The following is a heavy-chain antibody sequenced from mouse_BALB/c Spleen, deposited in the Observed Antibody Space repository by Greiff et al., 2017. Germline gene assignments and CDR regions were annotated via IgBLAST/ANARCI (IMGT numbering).Heavy chain of an antibody. V-gene: IGHV2-9*02. Sequence: VQLQQSGHGLVAPSQSLSITCTVSGFSLTSYGVHWVRQPPGKGLEWLGVIWAGGSTNYNSALMSRLSISKDNSKSQVFLKMNSLQTDDTAMYYCARDYYRYDGYFDYWGQGTTLTVSS. CDR1: GFSLTSYG. D-gene: IGHD2-14*01. CDR3: ARDYYRYDGYFDY. CDR2: IWAGGST. J-gene: IGHJ2*01.